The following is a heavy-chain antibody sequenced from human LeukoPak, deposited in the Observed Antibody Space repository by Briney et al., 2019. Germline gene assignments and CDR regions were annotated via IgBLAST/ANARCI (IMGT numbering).Heavy chain of an antibody. Sequence: ASVKVSCKASGYTFTSHGISWVRQAPGQGLEWMGWISTYNGNTNYAQKLQGRVSMTTDTYTNTAYMELRSLRSDDTAVYYCAGSLGYCTSNVCYLKYWGQGTLVTVSS. CDR1: GYTFTSHG. CDR3: AGSLGYCTSNVCYLKY. J-gene: IGHJ4*02. V-gene: IGHV1-18*01. D-gene: IGHD2-2*01. CDR2: ISTYNGNT.